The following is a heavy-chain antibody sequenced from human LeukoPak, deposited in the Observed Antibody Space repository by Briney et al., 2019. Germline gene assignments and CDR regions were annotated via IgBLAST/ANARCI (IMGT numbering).Heavy chain of an antibody. CDR2: ISSSGSTI. D-gene: IGHD3-3*01. CDR3: ARDEKDDFWSGSYGMDV. CDR1: GFTFSAYN. Sequence: GGSLRLSCAASGFTFSAYNMSWIRQAPGKGLEWVSYISSSGSTIYYADSVKGRFTISRDNAKNSLYLQMNSLRAEDTAVYYCARDEKDDFWSGSYGMDVWGQGTTVTVSS. J-gene: IGHJ6*02. V-gene: IGHV3-11*01.